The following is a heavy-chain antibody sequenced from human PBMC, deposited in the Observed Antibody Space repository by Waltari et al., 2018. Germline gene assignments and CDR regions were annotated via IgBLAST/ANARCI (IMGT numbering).Heavy chain of an antibody. Sequence: QVQLQESGPGLVKPSETLSLTCAVSGYSISSGYYWGWIRQPPGKGLEWIGSIYHSGSTYYNPSLKSRVTISVDTSKNQFSLKLSSVTAADTAVYYCAGEAAGYGNNWFDPWGQGTLVTVSS. CDR1: GYSISSGYY. CDR3: AGEAAGYGNNWFDP. J-gene: IGHJ5*02. D-gene: IGHD4-17*01. CDR2: IYHSGST. V-gene: IGHV4-38-2*02.